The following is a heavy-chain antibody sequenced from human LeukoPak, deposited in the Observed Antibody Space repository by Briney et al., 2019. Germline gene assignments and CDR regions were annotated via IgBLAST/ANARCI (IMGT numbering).Heavy chain of an antibody. D-gene: IGHD3-10*01. CDR3: ARDSGYYGSGSDAFDI. CDR2: IYYSGST. V-gene: IGHV4-31*03. J-gene: IGHJ3*02. Sequence: PSETLSLTCTVSGGSISSGGYYWSWIRQHPGKGLEWIGYIYYSGSTYYNPSLKSRVTISVDTSKNQFSLKLSSVTAADTAVYYCARDSGYYGSGSDAFDIWGQGTMVTVSS. CDR1: GGSISSGGYY.